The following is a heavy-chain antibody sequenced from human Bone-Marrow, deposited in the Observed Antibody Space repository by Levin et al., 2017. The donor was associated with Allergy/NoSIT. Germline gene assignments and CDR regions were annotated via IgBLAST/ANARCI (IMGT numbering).Heavy chain of an antibody. CDR2: ISGGGGST. Sequence: GGSLRLSCAASGFTFSSYAMSWVRQAPGKGLEWVSGISGGGGSTNYADPVKGRFTISRDNSKNTLYVQMNSLRAEDTAVYYCAKDYGATIRYFDYWGQGTLVTVSS. V-gene: IGHV3-23*01. D-gene: IGHD5-12*01. CDR3: AKDYGATIRYFDY. J-gene: IGHJ4*02. CDR1: GFTFSSYA.